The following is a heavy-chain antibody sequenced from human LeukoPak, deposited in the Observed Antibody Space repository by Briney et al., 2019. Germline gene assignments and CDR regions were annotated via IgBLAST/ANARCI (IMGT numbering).Heavy chain of an antibody. J-gene: IGHJ3*02. V-gene: IGHV4-38-2*02. CDR1: GYSISSGYY. D-gene: IGHD1-26*01. CDR3: ARDLEYSGSYLVAFDI. Sequence: SETLSLTCTVSGYSISSGYYWGWIRQPPGKGLEWIGEINHSGSTNYNPSLKSRVTISVDTSKNQFSLKLSSVTAADTAVYYCARDLEYSGSYLVAFDIWGQGTMVTVSS. CDR2: INHSGST.